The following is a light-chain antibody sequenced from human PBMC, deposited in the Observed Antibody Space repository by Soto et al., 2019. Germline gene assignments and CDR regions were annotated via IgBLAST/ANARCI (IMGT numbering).Light chain of an antibody. CDR2: EVN. Sequence: QSVLTQPASVSGSPGQSITISCTGTITDVGGYDYVSWYQQHPGKVPKLMIYEVNNRPSGVSYRFSGSKSGNTASLTISGLQTEDEADYYCSSYTRNGPWAFGGGTKLTVL. CDR3: SSYTRNGPWA. CDR1: ITDVGGYDY. J-gene: IGLJ3*02. V-gene: IGLV2-14*01.